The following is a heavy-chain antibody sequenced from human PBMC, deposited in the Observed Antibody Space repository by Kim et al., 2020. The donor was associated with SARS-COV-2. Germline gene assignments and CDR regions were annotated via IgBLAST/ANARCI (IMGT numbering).Heavy chain of an antibody. J-gene: IGHJ4*02. V-gene: IGHV4-39*01. CDR2: IYYSGST. CDR3: ARTIIVLAAAGTLPYFDY. CDR1: GGSISSSSYY. Sequence: SETLSLTCTVSGGSISSSSYYWGWIRQPPGKGLEWIGSIYYSGSTYYNPSLKSRVTISVDTSKNQFSLKLSSVTAADTAVYYCARTIIVLAAAGTLPYFDYWGQGTLVTVSS. D-gene: IGHD6-13*01.